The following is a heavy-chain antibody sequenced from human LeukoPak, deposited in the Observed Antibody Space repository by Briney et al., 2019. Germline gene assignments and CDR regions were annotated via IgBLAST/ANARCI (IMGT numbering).Heavy chain of an antibody. CDR3: AREIPIAAADSPAFDI. J-gene: IGHJ3*02. V-gene: IGHV4-4*02. Sequence: PSGTLSLTCAGSGGSISSSNWWSWVRQPPGKGLEWIGEIYHSGSTNYNPSLKSRVTISVDKSKNQFSLKLSSVTAADTAVYYCAREIPIAAADSPAFDIWGQGTMVTVSS. D-gene: IGHD6-13*01. CDR2: IYHSGST. CDR1: GGSISSSNW.